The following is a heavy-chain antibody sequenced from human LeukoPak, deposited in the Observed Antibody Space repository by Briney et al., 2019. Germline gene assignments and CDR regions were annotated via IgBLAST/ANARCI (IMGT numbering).Heavy chain of an antibody. CDR2: IYHSGST. CDR1: GYSISSGYY. D-gene: IGHD1-1*01. Sequence: PSETLSLTCTVSGYSISSGYYWGWIRQPPGKGLEWIGSIYHSGSTYYNPSLKSRVTISVDTSKNQFSLNLRSVTAADTAVYYCARNREGTTGWFLWYWGQGTLATVSS. V-gene: IGHV4-38-2*02. CDR3: ARNREGTTGWFLWY. J-gene: IGHJ4*02.